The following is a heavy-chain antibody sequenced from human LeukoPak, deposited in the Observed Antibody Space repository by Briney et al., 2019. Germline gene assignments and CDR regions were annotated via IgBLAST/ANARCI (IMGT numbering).Heavy chain of an antibody. CDR3: AKGAEEGVVITSVYYYYMDV. CDR1: GFTFSSYS. J-gene: IGHJ6*03. V-gene: IGHV3-21*04. CDR2: ISSSSSYI. D-gene: IGHD3-22*01. Sequence: GGSLRLSCAASGFTFSSYSMNWVRQAPGKGLEWVSSISSSSSYIYYADSVKGRFTISRDNAKNSLYLQMNSLRVEDTAVYYCAKGAEEGVVITSVYYYYMDVWGKGTTVTISS.